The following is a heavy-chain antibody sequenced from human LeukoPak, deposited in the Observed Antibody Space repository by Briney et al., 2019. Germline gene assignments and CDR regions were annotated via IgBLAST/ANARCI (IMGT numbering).Heavy chain of an antibody. V-gene: IGHV3-30*18. J-gene: IGHJ4*02. CDR1: GFTFSSYG. CDR2: ISYDGSNK. Sequence: GGSLRLSCAASGFTFSSYGMHWVRQAPGKGLERVAVISYDGSNKYYADSVKGRFTISRDNSKNTLYLQMNSLRAEDTAVYYCAKSDGSSSLFDYWGQGTLVTVSS. D-gene: IGHD6-6*01. CDR3: AKSDGSSSLFDY.